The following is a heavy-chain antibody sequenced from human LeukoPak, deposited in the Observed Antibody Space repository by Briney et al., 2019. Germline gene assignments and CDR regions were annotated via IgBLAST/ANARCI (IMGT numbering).Heavy chain of an antibody. CDR1: GYSFTSYW. V-gene: IGHV5-51*01. Sequence: GESLKISCKGSGYSFTSYWIGWVRQMPGKGLEWMGIIYPGDSDTRYSPSFQGQVTISADKSISTAYLQWSSLKASDTAMYHCARHADSGSFLSRGPRWFDPWGQGTLVTVSS. J-gene: IGHJ5*02. CDR3: ARHADSGSFLSRGPRWFDP. CDR2: IYPGDSDT. D-gene: IGHD3-10*01.